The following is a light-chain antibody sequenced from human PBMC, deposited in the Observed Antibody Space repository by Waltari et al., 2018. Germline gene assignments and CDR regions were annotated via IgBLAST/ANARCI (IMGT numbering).Light chain of an antibody. CDR2: EVN. J-gene: IGLJ2*01. CDR1: SRDIGNSNL. V-gene: IGLV2-23*02. CDR3: CSCARGINYFVV. Sequence: QSALTQPASVSGSPGQSITTSCTGTSRDIGNSNLVSWYQQHPGKAPKLIINEVNKRPSGVSKRLSWSKSGNTASLTSTVLQAEDEADYHCCSCARGINYFVVFGGGTKLSVL.